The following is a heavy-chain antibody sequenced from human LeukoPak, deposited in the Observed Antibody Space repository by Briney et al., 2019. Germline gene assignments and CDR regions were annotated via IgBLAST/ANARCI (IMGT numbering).Heavy chain of an antibody. CDR3: ARAVLLWFGELLSDAFDI. CDR1: GFSLSAYW. J-gene: IGHJ3*02. CDR2: IKQDGSEK. D-gene: IGHD3-10*01. Sequence: GGSLRLSCAASGFSLSAYWMTWVRQAPGKGLEWVANIKQDGSEKYYVDSVKGRFTISRDNAKNSLYLQMNSLRAEDTAVYYCARAVLLWFGELLSDAFDIWGQGTMVTVSS. V-gene: IGHV3-7*01.